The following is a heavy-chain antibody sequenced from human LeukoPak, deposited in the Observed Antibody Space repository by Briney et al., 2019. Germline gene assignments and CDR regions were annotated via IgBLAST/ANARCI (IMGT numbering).Heavy chain of an antibody. J-gene: IGHJ4*02. CDR2: IKQDGSEK. Sequence: GGSLRLSCPASGFTFSSYWMSWVRQAPGKGLEWVANIKQDGSEKYYVDSVKGRFTISRDNAKNSLYLQMNSLRAEDTAVYYCARDKVVGPSNFDYWGQGTLVTVSS. CDR3: ARDKVVGPSNFDY. CDR1: GFTFSSYW. D-gene: IGHD1-26*01. V-gene: IGHV3-7*01.